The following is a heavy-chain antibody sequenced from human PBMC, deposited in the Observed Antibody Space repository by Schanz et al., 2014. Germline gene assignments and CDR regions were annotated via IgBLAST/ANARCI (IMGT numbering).Heavy chain of an antibody. D-gene: IGHD6-13*01. CDR3: ARDGVDAAAGGNY. Sequence: QVQLVQSGAEVKKPGSSVKVSCKSSGGTFSSYAISWVRQAPGQGLEWMGRIIPILGIATYAQKFQGRLTITADKPTSTAYMELSSLRSEDTAMYYCARDGVDAAAGGNYWGQGTLVTVSS. J-gene: IGHJ4*02. CDR1: GGTFSSYA. CDR2: IIPILGIA. V-gene: IGHV1-69*04.